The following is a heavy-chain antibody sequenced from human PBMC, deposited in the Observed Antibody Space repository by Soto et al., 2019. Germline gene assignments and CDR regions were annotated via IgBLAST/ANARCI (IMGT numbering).Heavy chain of an antibody. D-gene: IGHD1-1*01. Sequence: EVQLSESGGGLVQPGGSLRLSCTASGFTFSSYTMSWVRQAPGKGLEWVSSFSGRDATTYYADSVKGRFTISRDNAKNSLFLQMNSLRVDDTAVYYCARTGDGHHDFLDYWGQGALVSVSS. CDR1: GFTFSSYT. CDR3: ARTGDGHHDFLDY. J-gene: IGHJ4*02. V-gene: IGHV3-23*01. CDR2: FSGRDATT.